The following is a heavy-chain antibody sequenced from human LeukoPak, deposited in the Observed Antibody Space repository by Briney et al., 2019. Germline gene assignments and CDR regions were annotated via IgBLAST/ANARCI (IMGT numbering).Heavy chain of an antibody. Sequence: GGSLRLSCAASGFTFSDYYMNWIRQAPGKGLEWISYISSGGSTISYADSVKGRFTISRDNSKNTLYLQMNSLRAEDTAVYYCARDEASGWYLDYWGQGTLVTVSS. D-gene: IGHD6-19*01. CDR2: ISSGGSTI. CDR1: GFTFSDYY. V-gene: IGHV3-11*04. J-gene: IGHJ4*02. CDR3: ARDEASGWYLDY.